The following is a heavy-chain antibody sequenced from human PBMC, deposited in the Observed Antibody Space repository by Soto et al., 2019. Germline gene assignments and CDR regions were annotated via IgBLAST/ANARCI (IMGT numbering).Heavy chain of an antibody. V-gene: IGHV3-23*01. J-gene: IGHJ5*02. Sequence: GGSLRLSCAASGFTFSSYAMSWVRQAPGKGLEWVSAISGSGGSTYYADSVKGRFTISRDNSKNTLYLQMNSLRAEDTAVYYCAKDLKEAGYSSSWLTNWFDPWGQGTLVTVSS. CDR1: GFTFSSYA. D-gene: IGHD6-13*01. CDR2: ISGSGGST. CDR3: AKDLKEAGYSSSWLTNWFDP.